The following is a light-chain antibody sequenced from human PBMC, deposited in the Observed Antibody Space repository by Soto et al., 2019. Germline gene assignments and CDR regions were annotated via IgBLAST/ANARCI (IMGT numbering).Light chain of an antibody. CDR3: QQYNSYSRT. Sequence: DIQMTQSPSTLSASVGDRVNITCRASQSISSWLAWYQQKPGKAPKLLIYKASSLESGVPSRFSGSGSGTEFTLTISSLQPDDFATYYCQQYNSYSRTFGQGTNVEIK. J-gene: IGKJ1*01. CDR1: QSISSW. CDR2: KAS. V-gene: IGKV1-5*03.